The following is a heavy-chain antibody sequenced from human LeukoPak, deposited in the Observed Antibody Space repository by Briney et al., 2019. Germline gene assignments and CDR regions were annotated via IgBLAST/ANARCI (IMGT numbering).Heavy chain of an antibody. CDR1: GGTFSSYA. J-gene: IGHJ5*02. CDR2: IIPIFGTA. CDR3: ARINSDTAMVTAFDNWFDP. Sequence: SVKVSCKASGGTFSSYAISWVRQAPGQGLEWMGGIIPIFGTANYAQKFQGRVTITTDESTSTAYMELSSLRSEDTAVYYCARINSDTAMVTAFDNWFDPWGQGTLVTVSS. D-gene: IGHD5-18*01. V-gene: IGHV1-69*05.